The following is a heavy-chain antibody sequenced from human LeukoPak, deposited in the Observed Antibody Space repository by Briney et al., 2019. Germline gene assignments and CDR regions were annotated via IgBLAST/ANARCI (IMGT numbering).Heavy chain of an antibody. D-gene: IGHD3-10*01. CDR2: IYSDGTT. CDR1: GFTVSSNY. CDR3: ATRAEGYYYGSGSYYGMDV. J-gene: IGHJ6*02. Sequence: GGSLRLSCAASGFTVSSNYMSWVRQAPGKGLEWVSLIYSDGTTYYADSVKGRFTTSRDNSKNTLYLQMDSLRAEDTAVYFCATRAEGYYYGSGSYYGMDVWGQGTTVTVSS. V-gene: IGHV3-66*01.